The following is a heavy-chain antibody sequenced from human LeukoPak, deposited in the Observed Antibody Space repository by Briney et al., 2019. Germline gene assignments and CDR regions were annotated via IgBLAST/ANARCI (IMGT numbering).Heavy chain of an antibody. CDR1: GFTFSSYW. CDR2: INSDGSST. CDR3: ARALLWFGGYYFDY. Sequence: GGSLRLSCAASGFTFSSYWMHWVRQAPGKGLVWVSRINSDGSSTSYAASVKGRFTISRDNAKNTLYLQMNSLRAEDTAVYYCARALLWFGGYYFDYWGQGTLVTVSS. V-gene: IGHV3-74*01. D-gene: IGHD3-10*01. J-gene: IGHJ4*02.